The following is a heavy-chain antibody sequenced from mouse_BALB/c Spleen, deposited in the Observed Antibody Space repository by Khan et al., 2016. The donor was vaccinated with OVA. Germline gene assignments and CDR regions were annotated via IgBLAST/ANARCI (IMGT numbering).Heavy chain of an antibody. CDR1: GFSLANYG. CDR3: ARQPYYHYNVMDY. V-gene: IGHV2-6-1*01. D-gene: IGHD2-10*01. CDR2: MWGDGST. J-gene: IGHJ4*01. Sequence: QVQLKESGPGLVAPSQSLYITCTISGFSLANYGVHWVRQPPGKGLEWLVLMWGDGSTSYNSVLKSRLTVSTDNSRSQVFLKMNSIQTDDTAMYFGARQPYYHYNVMDYWGQGTSVTVSS.